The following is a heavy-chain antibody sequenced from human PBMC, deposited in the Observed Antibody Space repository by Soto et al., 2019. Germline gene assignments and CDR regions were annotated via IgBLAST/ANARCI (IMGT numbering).Heavy chain of an antibody. CDR3: ATLGGCGIVLVPAATPGGMAV. V-gene: IGHV3-48*03. Sequence: EVQLVESGGGLVQPGGSLRLSCAASGFTFSSYEMNWVRQAPGTGLEWVAYISSSGSTIYYADSVKGRFTISSDNAKNSLYLQMNSLRSEDTAVYYCATLGGCGIVLVPAATPGGMAVWGQRTTVTVSS. J-gene: IGHJ6*02. CDR2: ISSSGSTI. CDR1: GFTFSSYE. D-gene: IGHD2-2*01.